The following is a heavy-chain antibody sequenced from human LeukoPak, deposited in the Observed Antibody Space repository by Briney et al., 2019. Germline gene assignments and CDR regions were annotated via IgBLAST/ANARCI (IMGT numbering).Heavy chain of an antibody. Sequence: GGSLSLSCAASGFKFDDYPMHWARHAPGKGLESVSGISWNSGSIRYADSVKGRFTISRDNAKNSLYLQMNSLRAEDTALYYCAKDRSGSGSYYTTLFDYWGQGTLVTVSS. CDR3: AKDRSGSGSYYTTLFDY. J-gene: IGHJ4*02. CDR1: GFKFDDYP. V-gene: IGHV3-9*01. D-gene: IGHD3-10*01. CDR2: ISWNSGSI.